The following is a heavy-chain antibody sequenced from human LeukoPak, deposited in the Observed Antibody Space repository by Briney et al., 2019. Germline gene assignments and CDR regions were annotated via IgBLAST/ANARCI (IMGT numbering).Heavy chain of an antibody. Sequence: SETLSLTCTVSGDSISSYYWSWIRQPAGKGLEWIGRIHPSGSTNYNPSLKSRVTLSVDTSKNQFSLKLSSVTSADTAVYYCARGPPPDFDYWGRGTLVTVSS. CDR1: GDSISSYY. CDR3: ARGPPPDFDY. J-gene: IGHJ4*02. V-gene: IGHV4-4*07. CDR2: IHPSGST.